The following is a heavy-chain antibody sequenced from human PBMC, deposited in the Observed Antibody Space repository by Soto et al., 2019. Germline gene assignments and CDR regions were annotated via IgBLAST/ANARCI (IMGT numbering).Heavy chain of an antibody. V-gene: IGHV1-69*01. CDR1: GGTFSSYA. CDR3: ASATYCGGDCYSEHDY. Sequence: QVQLVQSGAEVKKPGSSVKVSCKASGGTFSSYAISWGRQAPGQGLEWMGGIIPIFGTANYAQKFQGRVTITADESTSTAYMELSSLRSEDTAVYYCASATYCGGDCYSEHDYWGQGTLVTVSS. D-gene: IGHD2-21*02. J-gene: IGHJ4*02. CDR2: IIPIFGTA.